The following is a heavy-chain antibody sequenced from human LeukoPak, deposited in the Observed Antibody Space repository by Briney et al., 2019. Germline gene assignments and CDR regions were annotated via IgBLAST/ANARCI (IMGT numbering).Heavy chain of an antibody. V-gene: IGHV4-59*12. Sequence: SETLSLTCTVSGGSINSYYWSWIRQPPGKGLEWIGYIYYSGSTNYNPSLKSRVTISVDTSKNQFSLKLSSVTAADTAVYYCAKDLGVGDSSGYRLVGYWGQGTLVTVSS. CDR1: GGSINSYY. J-gene: IGHJ4*02. CDR2: IYYSGST. CDR3: AKDLGVGDSSGYRLVGY. D-gene: IGHD3-22*01.